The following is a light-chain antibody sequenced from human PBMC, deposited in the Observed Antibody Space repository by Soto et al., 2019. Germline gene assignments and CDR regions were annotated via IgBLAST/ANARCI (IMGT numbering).Light chain of an antibody. CDR2: EVS. V-gene: IGLV2-23*02. J-gene: IGLJ1*01. Sequence: QSALTQPASVSGSPGQSITISCTGTSSDVGSYNLVSWYQQHPGKAPKLIIYEVSERASGVSNRFSGSKSGNTASLTISGLQAEDEAEFYCCSYAGSSTLVFGTGTKLTVL. CDR3: CSYAGSSTLV. CDR1: SSDVGSYNL.